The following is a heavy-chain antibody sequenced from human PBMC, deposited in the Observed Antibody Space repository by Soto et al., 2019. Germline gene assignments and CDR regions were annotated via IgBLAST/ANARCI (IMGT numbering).Heavy chain of an antibody. J-gene: IGHJ6*02. CDR3: ARRAGDYYYYGMDV. CDR2: LSPILDIA. D-gene: IGHD3-10*01. V-gene: IGHV1-69*02. Sequence: QVQLVQSGDEVKQPVSSVKVSCKASGVTFSSYTISWVRQTPGQGLEWMGRLSPILDIANYAPKFQGRVTITEDKYTSTAYMEMSSLRSEEPAVYYWARRAGDYYYYGMDVWGQGTTVTVSS. CDR1: GVTFSSYT.